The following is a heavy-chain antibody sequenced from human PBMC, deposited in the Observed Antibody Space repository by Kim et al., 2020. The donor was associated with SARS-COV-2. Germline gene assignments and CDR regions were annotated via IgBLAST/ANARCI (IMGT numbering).Heavy chain of an antibody. Sequence: GGSLRLSCAASGFTFSTYAMHWVRQAPGKRLEWVAVLSDDGSNKYYADSVKGRFTISRDNSKNTLYLQMNSLRAEDTSLYYCAKGAFSYGTIDYWGQGTLGTVSS. CDR3: AKGAFSYGTIDY. CDR2: LSDDGSNK. J-gene: IGHJ4*02. CDR1: GFTFSTYA. D-gene: IGHD5-18*01. V-gene: IGHV3-30*18.